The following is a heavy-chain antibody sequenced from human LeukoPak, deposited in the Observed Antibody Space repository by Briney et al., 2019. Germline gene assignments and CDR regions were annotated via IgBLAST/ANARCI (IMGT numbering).Heavy chain of an antibody. D-gene: IGHD5-12*01. V-gene: IGHV4-4*07. CDR3: ARDLTVATRNAFDI. J-gene: IGHJ3*02. CDR1: GGSIGSYY. CDR2: IYTSGST. Sequence: PSETLSLTCTVSGGSIGSYYWSWVRQPAGKGLEWIGRIYTSGSTNYNPSLKSRVTMSVDTSKNQFSLKLSSVTAADTAVYYCARDLTVATRNAFDIWGQGTMVTVSS.